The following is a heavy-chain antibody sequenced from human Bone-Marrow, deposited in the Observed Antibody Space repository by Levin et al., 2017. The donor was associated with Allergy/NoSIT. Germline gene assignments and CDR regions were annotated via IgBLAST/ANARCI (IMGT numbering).Heavy chain of an antibody. V-gene: IGHV3-53*01. Sequence: LSLPCAASGFTVSSNHMSWVRQAPGKGLEWVSLIYSGGRTYYADSVKGRFTISRDNSKNTLYLQMNSLRGEDTAVYYCAIYGSGSYYSAFDIWGQGTLVTVSS. CDR1: GFTVSSNH. CDR3: AIYGSGSYYSAFDI. J-gene: IGHJ3*02. D-gene: IGHD3-10*01. CDR2: IYSGGRT.